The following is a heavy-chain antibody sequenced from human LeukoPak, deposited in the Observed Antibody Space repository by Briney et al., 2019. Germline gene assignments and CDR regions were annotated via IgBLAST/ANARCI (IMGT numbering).Heavy chain of an antibody. CDR1: GYTRTELS. J-gene: IGHJ6*03. D-gene: IGHD6-6*01. V-gene: IGHV1-24*01. CDR2: FDPEDGET. CDR3: ATETISSSPNYYYYMDV. Sequence: ASVKVSCRVSGYTRTELSMHWVRQAPGKGLEWMGGFDPEDGETIYAQKFQGRVTMTEDTSTDTAYMELSSLRSEDTAVYYCATETISSSPNYYYYMDVWGKGTTVTVSS.